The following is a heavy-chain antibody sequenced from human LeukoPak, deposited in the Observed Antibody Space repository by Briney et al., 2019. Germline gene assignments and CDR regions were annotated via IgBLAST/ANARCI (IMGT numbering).Heavy chain of an antibody. J-gene: IGHJ4*02. CDR1: GFTVSSNY. Sequence: GGSLRLSCAASGFTVSSNYMSWVPQAPGKGLEWVSLTYSGGRTYYADSVKGRFTISRDNSKTTLYLQMNSLRAEDTAVYYCARSITGRASFDYWGQGTLVTVSS. V-gene: IGHV3-66*01. CDR2: TYSGGRT. D-gene: IGHD1-14*01. CDR3: ARSITGRASFDY.